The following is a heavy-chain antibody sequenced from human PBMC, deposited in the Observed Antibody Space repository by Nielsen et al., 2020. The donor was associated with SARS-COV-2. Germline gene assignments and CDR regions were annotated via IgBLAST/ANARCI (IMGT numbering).Heavy chain of an antibody. CDR2: IYPGDSDT. CDR3: ARESVEKAMAIDY. CDR1: GYSFTNYW. Sequence: KVSCKGSGYSFTNYWIGWVRQMPGKGLEWMGIIYPGDSDTRYSPSFQGQVTISADKSISTAYLQWSSLKAPDTAMYYCARESVEKAMAIDYWGQGTLVTVSS. D-gene: IGHD5-18*01. V-gene: IGHV5-51*01. J-gene: IGHJ4*02.